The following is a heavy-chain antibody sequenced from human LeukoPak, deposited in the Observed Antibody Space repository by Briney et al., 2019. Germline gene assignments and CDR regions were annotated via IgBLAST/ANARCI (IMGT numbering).Heavy chain of an antibody. J-gene: IGHJ6*02. CDR1: GDSVFINSAS. D-gene: IGHD2-21*01. Sequence: SQTLSLTCAISGDSVFINSASWDWIRQSPSSCLELLGRTYYRSKWYNDYAVSVKSRITINPDTSKNQFSLQLNSVTPEDTAVYYCAREGGISAINYYSMDVWGQGTTVTVSS. CDR3: AREGGISAINYYSMDV. V-gene: IGHV6-1*01. CDR2: TYYRSKWYN.